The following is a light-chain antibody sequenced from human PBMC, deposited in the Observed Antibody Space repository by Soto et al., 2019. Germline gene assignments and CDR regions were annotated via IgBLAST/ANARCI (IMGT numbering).Light chain of an antibody. V-gene: IGKV3-11*01. CDR3: QQRYDWPLT. CDR2: EAA. J-gene: IGKJ4*01. Sequence: EIVLTQSPATLSLSPGERATLSCRASQRAISYLAWYQHKPGQAPRRLIYEAAHRATGIPDRFSGSGYGPDFTLTIRKLEHEDCAVYYCQQRYDWPLTFGGGTKVQVK. CDR1: QRAISY.